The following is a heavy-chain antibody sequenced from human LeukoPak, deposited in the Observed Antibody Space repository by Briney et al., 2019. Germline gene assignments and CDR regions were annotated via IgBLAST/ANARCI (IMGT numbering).Heavy chain of an antibody. V-gene: IGHV3-30*01. CDR2: ISYDGTNK. J-gene: IGHJ4*02. CDR3: AGDRSLSSFGELFL. Sequence: GGSLRLSCAASGFTLRTYAVQWVRQAPGKGLEGVAGISYDGTNKYYADSVKGRFTISRDNSKNTLYLQMNTLRSEDTALYCCAGDRSLSSFGELFLWGQGTLVTVSS. CDR1: GFTLRTYA. D-gene: IGHD3-10*01.